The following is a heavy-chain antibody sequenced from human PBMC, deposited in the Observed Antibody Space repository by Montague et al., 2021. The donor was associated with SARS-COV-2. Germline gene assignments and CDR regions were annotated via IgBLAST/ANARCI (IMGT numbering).Heavy chain of an antibody. V-gene: IGHV4-34*01. Sequence: SETLSLTCAVHGTSFSGYYWNWIRQPPGKGLEWIGEISHGGSTKYSPSLKSRLTISADTSKNQFSLKLTPVAAADTAVYYCARLRDGVVPSPILGVGPYYSYYYMDVWGRGTTVTVSS. CDR2: ISHGGST. CDR1: GTSFSGYY. D-gene: IGHD3-10*01. CDR3: ARLRDGVVPSPILGVGPYYSYYYMDV. J-gene: IGHJ6*03.